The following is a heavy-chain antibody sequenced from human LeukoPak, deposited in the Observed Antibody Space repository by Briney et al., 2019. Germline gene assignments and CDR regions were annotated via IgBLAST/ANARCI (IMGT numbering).Heavy chain of an antibody. CDR1: GFTFSSYA. J-gene: IGHJ3*02. V-gene: IGHV3-64*01. CDR2: ISSNGGST. Sequence: PGGSLRLSCAASGFTFSSYAMHWVRQAPGKGLEYVSAISSNGGSTYYANSVKGRFTISRDNSKNTLYLQMGSLRAEDMAVYYCARDYSSVAFDIWGQGTMVTVYS. D-gene: IGHD6-25*01. CDR3: ARDYSSVAFDI.